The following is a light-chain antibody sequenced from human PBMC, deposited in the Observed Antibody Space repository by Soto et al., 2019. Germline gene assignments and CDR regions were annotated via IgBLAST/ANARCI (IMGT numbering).Light chain of an antibody. Sequence: DIQMTQSPSSLSASLGDIVNITFRASQNIDNYLNWYQLKPGKAPKLLIYATSTLQSGVPSRFSGSGSGTEFTLTISSLQAEDFATYFCQESYTSPAVSFGGGTKVDIK. J-gene: IGKJ4*01. CDR2: ATS. V-gene: IGKV1-39*01. CDR3: QESYTSPAVS. CDR1: QNIDNY.